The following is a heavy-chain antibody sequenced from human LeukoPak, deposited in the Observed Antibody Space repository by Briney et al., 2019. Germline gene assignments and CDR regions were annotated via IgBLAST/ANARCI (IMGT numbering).Heavy chain of an antibody. V-gene: IGHV3-23*01. CDR3: AKEGRRMVRGADFDY. CDR1: GFTFSSYA. Sequence: GGSLRLSCAASGFTFSSYAMSWVRQAPGKGLEWASAISGSGGSTYYADSVKGRFTISRDNSKNTLYLQMNSLRAEDTAVYYCAKEGRRMVRGADFDYWGQGTLVTVSS. J-gene: IGHJ4*02. CDR2: ISGSGGST. D-gene: IGHD3-10*01.